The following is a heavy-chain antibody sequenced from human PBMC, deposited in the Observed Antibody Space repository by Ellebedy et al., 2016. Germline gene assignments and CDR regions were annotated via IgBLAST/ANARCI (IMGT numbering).Heavy chain of an antibody. J-gene: IGHJ4*02. CDR2: ISSSGSTI. CDR1: GFTFSDYY. CDR3: ARRTGNWNDGEYYFDY. Sequence: GGSLRLSCAASGFTFSDYYMSWIRQAPGQELEWVSYISSSGSTIYYADSVKGRFTISRDNAKNSLYLQMNSLRAEDTAVYYCARRTGNWNDGEYYFDYWGQGTLVTVSS. V-gene: IGHV3-11*01. D-gene: IGHD1-20*01.